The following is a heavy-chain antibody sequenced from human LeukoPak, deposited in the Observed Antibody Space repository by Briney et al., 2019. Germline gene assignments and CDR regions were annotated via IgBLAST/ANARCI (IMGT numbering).Heavy chain of an antibody. V-gene: IGHV3-48*01. Sequence: PGGSLRLSCAASGFTFSSYSMNWVRQAPGKGLEWISYISSSSNTIYYADSVKGRFTISRDTSKNTLYLQMNSLRAEDTAVYFCAKEEWLGKMNFFDYWGQGTLVTVSS. CDR1: GFTFSSYS. J-gene: IGHJ4*02. D-gene: IGHD6-19*01. CDR3: AKEEWLGKMNFFDY. CDR2: ISSSSNTI.